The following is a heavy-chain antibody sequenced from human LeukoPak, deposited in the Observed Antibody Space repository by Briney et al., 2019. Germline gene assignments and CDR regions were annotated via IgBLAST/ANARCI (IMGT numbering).Heavy chain of an antibody. D-gene: IGHD2-2*02. V-gene: IGHV1-46*01. CDR1: GYTFTSYY. J-gene: IGHJ6*02. CDR2: INPSGGST. Sequence: ASVKVSCKASGYTFTSYYMHWVRQAPGQGLEWMGIINPSGGSTSYAQKFQGRVTMTRDTSTSTVYVELSSLRSEDTAVYYCARKGRYCSSTSCYTDTGMDVWGQGTTVTVSS. CDR3: ARKGRYCSSTSCYTDTGMDV.